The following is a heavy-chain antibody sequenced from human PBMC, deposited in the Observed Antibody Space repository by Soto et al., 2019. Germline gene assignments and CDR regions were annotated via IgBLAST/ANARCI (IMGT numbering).Heavy chain of an antibody. CDR2: IYYSGTT. CDR1: GDFIGSSSYY. D-gene: IGHD1-20*01. CDR3: VKDNSPAY. V-gene: IGHV4-39*02. Sequence: QLQLQESGPGLVKPSETLSLTCTVSGDFIGSSSYYWGWIRQPPGKGPEWIASIYYSGTTYYNPSLKSRVTMSVDTSRNQFSLPLSSVTPTDTAVYYCVKDNSPAYWGQGILVTVPP. J-gene: IGHJ4*02.